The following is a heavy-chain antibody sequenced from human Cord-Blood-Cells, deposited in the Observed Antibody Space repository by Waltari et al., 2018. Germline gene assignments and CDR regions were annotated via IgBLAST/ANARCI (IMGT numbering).Heavy chain of an antibody. CDR2: INHSGST. V-gene: IGHV4-34*01. J-gene: IGHJ4*02. CDR1: GGSFSGYY. CDR3: ARNYGSGSPFDY. Sequence: QVQLQQWGAGLLKPSETLSLTCAVYGGSFSGYYWSWIRQPPGKGLEWIGEINHSGSTNYIPSLKSRVTISVDTSKNQFSLKLSSVTAADTAVYYCARNYGSGSPFDYWGQGTLVTVSS. D-gene: IGHD3-10*01.